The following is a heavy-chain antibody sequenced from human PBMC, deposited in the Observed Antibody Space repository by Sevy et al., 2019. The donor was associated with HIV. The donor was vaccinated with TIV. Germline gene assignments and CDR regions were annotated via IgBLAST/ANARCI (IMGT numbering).Heavy chain of an antibody. D-gene: IGHD6-25*01. J-gene: IGHJ6*02. Sequence: GGSLRLSCAASGFRFNNFGMYWVRQAPGKGLEGVAFIRYDGINKYYVDSVKGRSTISRDNSKDTLYLEMKSLRLEDTAIYYCGKGGSGGIDHYGMDVWGQGTTVTVSS. CDR3: GKGGSGGIDHYGMDV. CDR2: IRYDGINK. V-gene: IGHV3-30*02. CDR1: GFRFNNFG.